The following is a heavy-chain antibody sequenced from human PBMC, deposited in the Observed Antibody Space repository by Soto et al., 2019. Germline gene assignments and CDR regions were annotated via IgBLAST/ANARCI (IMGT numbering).Heavy chain of an antibody. CDR1: GFTFSRYD. CDR2: ISYDGSNE. V-gene: IGHV3-30*18. CDR3: AKGSYRGAYSDFDY. J-gene: IGHJ4*02. Sequence: QVQLVESGGGVVQPGRSLRLSCAASGFTFSRYDMHWVRQAPGEGLEWVAAISYDGSNEYYRDSVKGRFTISRDNSWTTLYLQMNSLRPEDTAVYYCAKGSYRGAYSDFDYWGQGTLVTVSS. D-gene: IGHD1-26*01.